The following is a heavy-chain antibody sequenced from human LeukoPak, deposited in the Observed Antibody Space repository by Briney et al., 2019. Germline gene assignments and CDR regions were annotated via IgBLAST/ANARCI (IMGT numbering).Heavy chain of an antibody. CDR1: GGSISSYY. V-gene: IGHV4-59*01. Sequence: SETLSLTCTVSGGSISSYYWSWIRQPPGKGLEWIGYIYYNGSTNYNPSLKSRVTISVDTSENQFSLKLSSVTAADTAVYYCAREQNYYDSSGYYHGLDYWGQGTLVTVSS. CDR3: AREQNYYDSSGYYHGLDY. D-gene: IGHD3-22*01. J-gene: IGHJ4*02. CDR2: IYYNGST.